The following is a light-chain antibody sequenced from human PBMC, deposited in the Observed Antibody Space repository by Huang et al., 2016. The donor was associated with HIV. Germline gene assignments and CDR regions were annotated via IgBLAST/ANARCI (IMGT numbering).Light chain of an antibody. CDR2: GAS. J-gene: IGKJ1*01. CDR1: QSVNSGY. Sequence: EIVLTQSPGTLSLSPGERATLSCRASQSVNSGYLAWYQQKPGQAPRHLIYGASSRATGIPGRFSGSGSGTDFTLTISILQPEDFAVYFCQHYGSSPGTFGQGTKVEMK. V-gene: IGKV3-20*01. CDR3: QHYGSSPGT.